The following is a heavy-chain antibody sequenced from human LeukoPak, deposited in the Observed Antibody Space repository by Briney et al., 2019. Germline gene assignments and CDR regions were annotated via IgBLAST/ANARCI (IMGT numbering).Heavy chain of an antibody. CDR2: ISYSGST. CDR1: GFTFSSYA. D-gene: IGHD6-19*01. CDR3: ARRADSSGWYYFDF. Sequence: GSLRLSCAASGFTFSSYAMSWVRQPPGKGLEWIGSISYSGSTYDNPSLKSRVTISVDTSKNQFSLNLSSVTAADTAVYYCARRADSSGWYYFDFWGQGTLVTVSS. J-gene: IGHJ4*02. V-gene: IGHV4-39*01.